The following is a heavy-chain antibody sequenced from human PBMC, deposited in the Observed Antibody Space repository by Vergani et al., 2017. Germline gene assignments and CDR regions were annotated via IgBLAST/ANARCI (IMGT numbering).Heavy chain of an antibody. J-gene: IGHJ4*02. CDR1: ESSFISNE. CDR2: INPIDSKI. D-gene: IGHD3-10*01. V-gene: IGHV5-51*01. Sequence: EVMLVQSGAEVKKPGESLKISCKYSESSFISNEIAWVRQMSGKGLQWMGNINPIDSKIAYSPSFQGQAIMSLDKSITTAYLRWRSLTASDTAIYYCTRHVPCGDGACLHFDHWGQGTQVTVSS. CDR3: TRHVPCGDGACLHFDH.